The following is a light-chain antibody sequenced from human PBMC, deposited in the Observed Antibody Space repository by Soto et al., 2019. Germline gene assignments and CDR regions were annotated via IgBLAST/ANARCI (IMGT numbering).Light chain of an antibody. CDR1: QSLSYW. CDR2: KAS. CDR3: XXXXXXXYT. V-gene: IGKV1-5*03. J-gene: IGKJ2*01. Sequence: DIQMTQSPSTLSASVGDTVTITCRASQSLSYWLAWYQQKPGQAPKLLIHKASTLESGVPSRFSGSGSGTEFTLTISSLXXXXXXXXXXXXXXXXXYTFGQGTKLEIK.